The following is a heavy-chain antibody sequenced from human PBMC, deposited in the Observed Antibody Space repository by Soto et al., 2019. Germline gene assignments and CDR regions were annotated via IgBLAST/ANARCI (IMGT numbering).Heavy chain of an antibody. CDR1: GFTFSSYG. J-gene: IGHJ6*02. D-gene: IGHD5-18*01. V-gene: IGHV3-30*18. CDR3: AKGVDTLSYYGMDV. Sequence: GGSLRLSCAASGFTFSSYGMHWVRQAPGKGLEWVAVISYDGSNKYYADSVKGRFTISRDNSKNTLYLQMNSLRAEDTAVYYCAKGVDTLSYYGMDVWGQGTTVTVSS. CDR2: ISYDGSNK.